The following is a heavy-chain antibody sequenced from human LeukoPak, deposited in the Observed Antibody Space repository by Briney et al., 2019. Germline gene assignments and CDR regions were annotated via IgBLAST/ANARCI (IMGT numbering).Heavy chain of an antibody. J-gene: IGHJ4*02. V-gene: IGHV1-69*05. CDR2: IIPIFGTA. CDR3: AREGRDDILTGYSHFDY. CDR1: GGTFSSYA. D-gene: IGHD3-9*01. Sequence: GASVKVSCKASGGTFSSYAISWVRQAPGQGLEWMGGIIPIFGTANYAQKFQGRVTITTDESTSTAYMELSSLRSEDTAVYYCAREGRDDILTGYSHFDYWGQGTLVTVSS.